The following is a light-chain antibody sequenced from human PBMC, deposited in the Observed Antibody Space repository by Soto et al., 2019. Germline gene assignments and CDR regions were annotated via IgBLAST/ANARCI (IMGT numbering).Light chain of an antibody. CDR3: QQYGTSRRT. CDR2: GAS. Sequence: EIVLTQSPGTLSLSPWERATLSCRASQSVSSNFLAWYQQKPGQAPRLLIYGASNRATGIPDRVSGSGSGTDFTLTISRLEPEDFTVYYCQQYGTSRRTFGQGTKVDIK. CDR1: QSVSSNF. J-gene: IGKJ1*01. V-gene: IGKV3-20*01.